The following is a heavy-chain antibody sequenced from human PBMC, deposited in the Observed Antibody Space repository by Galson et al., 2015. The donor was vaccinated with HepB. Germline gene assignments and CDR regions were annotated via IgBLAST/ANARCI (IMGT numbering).Heavy chain of an antibody. CDR2: FDPEDGET. J-gene: IGHJ5*02. CDR3: ATRVILWFGEFLYNWFDP. V-gene: IGHV1-24*01. D-gene: IGHD3-10*01. Sequence: SVKVSCKVSGYTLTELSMHWVRQAPGKGLEWMGGFDPEDGETIYAQKFQGRVTMTEGTSTDTAYMELSSLRSEDTAVYYCATRVILWFGEFLYNWFDPWGQGTLVTVSS. CDR1: GYTLTELS.